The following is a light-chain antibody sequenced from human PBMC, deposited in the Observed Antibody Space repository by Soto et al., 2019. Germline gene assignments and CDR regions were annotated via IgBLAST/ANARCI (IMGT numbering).Light chain of an antibody. Sequence: EIVLTQSPATLSVSPGERATLSCRANQSVSSNLAWYQQKPGQTPRLLIYDTSIRATGVPARFSGSRSGAEFTLTISSLQSEDFAVYYCQHYVTWPLTFGGGTKVDIK. J-gene: IGKJ4*01. CDR3: QHYVTWPLT. V-gene: IGKV3-15*01. CDR1: QSVSSN. CDR2: DTS.